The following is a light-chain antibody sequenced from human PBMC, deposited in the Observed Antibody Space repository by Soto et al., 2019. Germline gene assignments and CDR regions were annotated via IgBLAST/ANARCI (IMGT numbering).Light chain of an antibody. V-gene: IGKV1-9*01. J-gene: IGKJ5*01. CDR3: QQLFDSPIT. CDR2: AAS. CDR1: QSINSY. Sequence: DIEMTQSPSSLSASVGDRVTITCRTSQSINSYLNWYQVKPGKAPKLLIYAASTLESGVPSRFSATVSGTEFSLTITSLQPEDFATYYCQQLFDSPITFGQGTRMEIK.